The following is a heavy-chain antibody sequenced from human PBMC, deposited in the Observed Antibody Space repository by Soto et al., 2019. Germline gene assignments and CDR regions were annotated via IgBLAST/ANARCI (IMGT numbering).Heavy chain of an antibody. CDR1: GCSISSSSYY. CDR3: ARDGLGVGYCSSTSCYGVRGYMDV. D-gene: IGHD2-2*03. J-gene: IGHJ6*03. V-gene: IGHV4-39*07. Sequence: SETLSLTCTVSGCSISSSSYYWGWIRQPPGQGLEWIGSIYYSGSTNYNPSLKSRVTISVDTSKNQFSLKLSSVTAADTAVYYCARDGLGVGYCSSTSCYGVRGYMDVWGKGTTVTVSS. CDR2: IYYSGST.